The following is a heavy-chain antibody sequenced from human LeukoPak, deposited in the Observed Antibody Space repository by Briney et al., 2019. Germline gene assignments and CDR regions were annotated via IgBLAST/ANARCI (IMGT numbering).Heavy chain of an antibody. J-gene: IGHJ4*02. Sequence: GGSLRLSCAASGFTFSTYAMSWVRQAPGKGLEWVSGIRGSGDSTYYADSVKGRFTISRDNSKNTLYLQMNSLRAEDTAVYYCARDHMGYDYWGQGTLVTVSS. CDR1: GFTFSTYA. CDR3: ARDHMGYDY. D-gene: IGHD1-26*01. V-gene: IGHV3-23*01. CDR2: IRGSGDST.